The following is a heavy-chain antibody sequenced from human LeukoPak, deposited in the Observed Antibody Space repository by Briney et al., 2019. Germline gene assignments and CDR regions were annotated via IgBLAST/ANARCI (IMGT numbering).Heavy chain of an antibody. D-gene: IGHD3-10*01. V-gene: IGHV3-30-3*01. J-gene: IGHJ5*02. Sequence: GGSLRLSCAASGFTFSSYAMPWVRQAPGKGLEWVAVISYDGSNKYYADSVKGRFTISRDNAKSSVFLQIDSLRVDDTAVYYCARVIWYGGGATFNLWGQGTLLVVSS. CDR2: ISYDGSNK. CDR1: GFTFSSYA. CDR3: ARVIWYGGGATFNL.